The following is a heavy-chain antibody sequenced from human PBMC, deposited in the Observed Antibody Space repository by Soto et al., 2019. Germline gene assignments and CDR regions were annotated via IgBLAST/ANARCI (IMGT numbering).Heavy chain of an antibody. Sequence: QVQLVESGGGVVQPGRSLRLSCAASGFTFTPYGMHWVRQAPGKGLEWVAVISYDGSNKYYADSVKGRFTISRDNSKNTLYLQMNSLRAEDTAVYYCARGRLGYSSGYFDYWGQGTLVTVSS. D-gene: IGHD6-19*01. J-gene: IGHJ4*02. CDR2: ISYDGSNK. V-gene: IGHV3-30*03. CDR1: GFTFTPYG. CDR3: ARGRLGYSSGYFDY.